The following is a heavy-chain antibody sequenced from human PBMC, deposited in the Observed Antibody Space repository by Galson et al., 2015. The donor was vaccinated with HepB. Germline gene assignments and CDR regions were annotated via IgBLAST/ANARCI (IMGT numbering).Heavy chain of an antibody. V-gene: IGHV3-23*01. J-gene: IGHJ3*02. CDR2: VSASGYTT. CDR1: GFTFHTYA. Sequence: SLRLSCAASGFTFHTYAMSWVRQVPGKGLEWVSVVSASGYTTYYEDSVKGRFTISRDNSNNTLSLQMDRLRAEDTAKYYCVKLGHHYVWGSYRYDAFEIWGQGTMVTVSS. CDR3: VKLGHHYVWGSYRYDAFEI. D-gene: IGHD3-16*02.